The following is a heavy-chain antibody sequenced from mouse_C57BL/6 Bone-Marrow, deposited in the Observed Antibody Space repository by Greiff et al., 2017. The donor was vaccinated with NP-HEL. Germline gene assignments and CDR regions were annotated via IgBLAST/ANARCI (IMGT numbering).Heavy chain of an antibody. CDR2: IYPGDGDT. J-gene: IGHJ4*01. CDR3: ARGLRDAMDY. V-gene: IGHV1-82*01. D-gene: IGHD1-1*01. Sequence: VQVVESGPELVKPGASVKISCKASGYAFSSSWMNWVKQRPGKGLEWIGRIYPGDGDTNYNGKFKGKATLTADKSSSTAYMQLSSLTSEDSAVYFCARGLRDAMDYWGQGTSVTVSS. CDR1: GYAFSSSW.